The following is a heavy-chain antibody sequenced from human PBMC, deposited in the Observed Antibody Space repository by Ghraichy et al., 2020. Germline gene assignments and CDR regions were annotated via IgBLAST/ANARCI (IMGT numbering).Heavy chain of an antibody. Sequence: GGSLRLSCAASGFTFSSYGMHWIRQAPGKGLEWVAIISHDGSIEYYADSVKGRFTISRDESKNTLFLQMNSLRTEDTAVYYCARGKGVASYRPLDNWGQGILVTVSS. V-gene: IGHV3-30*03. J-gene: IGHJ4*02. D-gene: IGHD1-26*01. CDR2: ISHDGSIE. CDR3: ARGKGVASYRPLDN. CDR1: GFTFSSYG.